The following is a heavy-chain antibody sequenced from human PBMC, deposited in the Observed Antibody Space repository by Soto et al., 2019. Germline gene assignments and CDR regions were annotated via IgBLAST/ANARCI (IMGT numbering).Heavy chain of an antibody. J-gene: IGHJ4*02. CDR1: GGSISSYY. V-gene: IGHV4-59*01. CDR3: ARRRYFDY. CDR2: IYYSGST. Sequence: SETLSLTCTVSGGSISSYYWSWIRQPPGKGLEWIGYIYYSGSTNYNPSLKSRVTISVDTSKNQFSLKLSSVTAADTAVYYCARRRYFDYWGQGTLVTVSS.